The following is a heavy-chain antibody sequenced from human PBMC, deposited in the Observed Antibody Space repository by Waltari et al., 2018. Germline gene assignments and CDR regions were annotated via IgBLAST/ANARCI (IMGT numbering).Heavy chain of an antibody. Sequence: EVQLLESGGGLVQPGGSLRLSCAASGFTFSSYAMSWVRQAPGKGLEWVSAISGSGGSTHYADAVKCRFTISRDNSKNTLYLQMNSLRAEDTAVYYCAGRQWLAKYGMDVWGQGTTVTVSS. J-gene: IGHJ6*02. V-gene: IGHV3-23*01. CDR1: GFTFSSYA. D-gene: IGHD6-19*01. CDR2: ISGSGGST. CDR3: AGRQWLAKYGMDV.